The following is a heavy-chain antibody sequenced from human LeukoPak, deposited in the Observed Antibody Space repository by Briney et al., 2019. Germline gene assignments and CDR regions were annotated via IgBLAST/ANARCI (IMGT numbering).Heavy chain of an antibody. Sequence: PGGSLRLSCAASGLPFSSCAMNWVRQAPGKGLEWVSALSGSAGSTYYADSVKGRFTISRDNSKNTLYLQMNSLRAEDTAVYYCAKGESSNWYYLDYWGQGTLVTVSS. CDR3: AKGESSNWYYLDY. D-gene: IGHD6-13*01. J-gene: IGHJ4*02. CDR2: LSGSAGST. V-gene: IGHV3-23*01. CDR1: GLPFSSCA.